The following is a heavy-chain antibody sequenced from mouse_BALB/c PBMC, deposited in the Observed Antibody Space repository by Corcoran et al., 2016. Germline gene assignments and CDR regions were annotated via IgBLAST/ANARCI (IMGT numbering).Heavy chain of an antibody. J-gene: IGHJ4*01. CDR2: INPYNDGT. D-gene: IGHD1-1*01. Sequence: EVQLRQSGPERVKPGASGKMSCKASGYTFTSYVMQWVKQKPGQGIEWIGYINPYNDGTKYNEKFKGKATLTSDKSSSTAYMELSSLTCEDSAVYYCVYGGSYAMDYWGQGTSVTVSS. CDR1: GYTFTSYV. CDR3: VYGGSYAMDY. V-gene: IGHV1S136*01.